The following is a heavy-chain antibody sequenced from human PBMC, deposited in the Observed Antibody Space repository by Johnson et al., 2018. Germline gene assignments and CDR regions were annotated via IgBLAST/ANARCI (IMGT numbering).Heavy chain of an antibody. CDR2: VNPSDGIT. V-gene: IGHV1-46*01. Sequence: QVQLVQSGAEVKKPGASVKVSCKASGYTFTTYYIHWVRQAPGQGLEWMGVVNPSDGITTYAQKFQGRVSMTRDTSTSTVYMELSSLRSGDTAVFYCAKDLGDYVENYYYAMDVWGQGTTVTVSS. CDR3: AKDLGDYVENYYYAMDV. CDR1: GYTFTTYY. D-gene: IGHD4-17*01. J-gene: IGHJ6*02.